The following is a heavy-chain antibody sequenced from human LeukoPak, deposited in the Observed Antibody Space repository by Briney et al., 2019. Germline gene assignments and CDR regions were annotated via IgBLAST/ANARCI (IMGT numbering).Heavy chain of an antibody. Sequence: ASVKVSCKASGYTFTGYYMHWVRQAPGQGLEWMGWINPNSGVTNYAQKFQGRVTMTRDTSISTAYMELSRLRSDDTAVYYCAREYYFDNSGYYGVGDYWGQGTLVTVSS. J-gene: IGHJ4*02. CDR1: GYTFTGYY. V-gene: IGHV1-2*02. CDR3: AREYYFDNSGYYGVGDY. D-gene: IGHD3-22*01. CDR2: INPNSGVT.